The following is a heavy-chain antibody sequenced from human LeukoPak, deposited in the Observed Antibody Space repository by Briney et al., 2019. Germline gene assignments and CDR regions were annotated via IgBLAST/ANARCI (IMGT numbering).Heavy chain of an antibody. D-gene: IGHD3-22*01. J-gene: IGHJ4*02. Sequence: TGGSLRLSCVASGFTFGSYAMSWVRQPPGNGLEWVSAISGNGGSTYYAESVKGRFTISRDNAKNTLYLQMNSLRAEDTAVYYCARGEGIIRRYYYDSSGYPDYWGQGTLVTVSS. CDR1: GFTFGSYA. CDR2: ISGNGGST. V-gene: IGHV3-23*01. CDR3: ARGEGIIRRYYYDSSGYPDY.